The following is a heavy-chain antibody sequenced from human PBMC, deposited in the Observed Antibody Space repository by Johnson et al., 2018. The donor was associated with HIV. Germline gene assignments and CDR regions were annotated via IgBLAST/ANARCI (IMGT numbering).Heavy chain of an antibody. J-gene: IGHJ3*02. V-gene: IGHV3-9*01. CDR1: GFTFDDYA. CDR3: AKDIGDYVPGHAFDI. Sequence: VQLVESGGGLVKPGGSLRLSCAASGFTFDDYAMHWVRQAPGKGLEWVSGISWNSGSIGYADSVKGRFTISRDNAKNSLYLQMNSLRAEDTALYYCAKDIGDYVPGHAFDIWGQGTMVTVSS. CDR2: ISWNSGSI. D-gene: IGHD3-16*01.